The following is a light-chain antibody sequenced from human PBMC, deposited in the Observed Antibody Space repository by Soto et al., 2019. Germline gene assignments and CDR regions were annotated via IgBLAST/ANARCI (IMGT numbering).Light chain of an antibody. CDR2: SNN. Sequence: SVESRPPSESGTPGQRDTKSCSGSSSNIGSNTVNWYQQLPGTAPKLLIYSNNQRPSGVPDRSSGSKSGTPAPLAISGLQSEDEADYYWEAWDDGVNAAHGFGTGPYVTV. CDR1: SSNIGSNT. V-gene: IGLV1-44*01. J-gene: IGLJ1*01. CDR3: EAWDDGVNAAHG.